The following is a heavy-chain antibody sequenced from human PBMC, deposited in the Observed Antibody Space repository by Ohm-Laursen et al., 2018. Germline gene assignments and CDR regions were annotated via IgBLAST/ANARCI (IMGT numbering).Heavy chain of an antibody. D-gene: IGHD3-16*01. CDR3: ARFGVNHGMDV. CDR2: IKVDGSEK. Sequence: SLRLSCAAPGFTFSSYCMTWVRQPPGKGLEWVARIKVDGSEKYYVDSVKGRFTISRDDAKNSLYLQMSSLRAEDTAVYYCARFGVNHGMDVWGQGTTVTVSS. V-gene: IGHV3-7*01. J-gene: IGHJ6*02. CDR1: GFTFSSYC.